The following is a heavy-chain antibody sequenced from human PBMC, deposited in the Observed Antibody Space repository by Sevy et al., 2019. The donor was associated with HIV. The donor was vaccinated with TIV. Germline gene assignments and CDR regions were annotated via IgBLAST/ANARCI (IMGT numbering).Heavy chain of an antibody. CDR3: ARHLWWISCGDDCYTFDY. D-gene: IGHD2-21*02. V-gene: IGHV3-43*01. Sequence: GGSLRLSCAASGFTFDDYTMHWVRQVPGKGLDWVSLISWDGGSTYYADSVKGRFTISRDNSKNSRYLQMNSLRTEDTALYYCARHLWWISCGDDCYTFDYWGQGTLVTVSS. J-gene: IGHJ4*02. CDR2: ISWDGGST. CDR1: GFTFDDYT.